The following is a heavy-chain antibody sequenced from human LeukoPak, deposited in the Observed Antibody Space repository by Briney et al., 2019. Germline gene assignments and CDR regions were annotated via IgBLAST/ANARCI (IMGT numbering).Heavy chain of an antibody. D-gene: IGHD6-19*01. CDR1: GFTFSSYG. CDR3: AKDRYNSGLDY. V-gene: IGHV3-30*18. J-gene: IGHJ4*02. Sequence: GGSLRLSCAASGFTFSSYGMHWVCQAPGKGLEWVAVISYDGSNKFYADSVKGRFTISRDNSKNTLYLQVNSLRAEDTAVYYCAKDRYNSGLDYWGQGTLVTVSS. CDR2: ISYDGSNK.